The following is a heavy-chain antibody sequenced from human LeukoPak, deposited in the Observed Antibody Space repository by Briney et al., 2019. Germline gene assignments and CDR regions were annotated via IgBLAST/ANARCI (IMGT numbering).Heavy chain of an antibody. CDR3: AKGLHYYDSSGYLKAEYFQH. V-gene: IGHV3-9*03. Sequence: SLRLSCAASGFTFDDYAMHWVRQAPGKGLEWVSGISWNSGSIGYADSVKGRFTISRDNAKNSLYLQMNSLRAEDMALYYCAKGLHYYDSSGYLKAEYFQHWGQGTLVTVSS. D-gene: IGHD3-22*01. CDR1: GFTFDDYA. CDR2: ISWNSGSI. J-gene: IGHJ1*01.